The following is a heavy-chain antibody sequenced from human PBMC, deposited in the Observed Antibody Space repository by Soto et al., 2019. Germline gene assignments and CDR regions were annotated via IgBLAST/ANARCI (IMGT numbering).Heavy chain of an antibody. CDR1: GFNLSKYD. CDR2: ISYDGNKK. J-gene: IGHJ6*02. Sequence: QVQLVESGGGVVQPGGSLRLSCAASGFNLSKYDVHWVRQAPGKGLEWVAVISYDGNKKYYADSVKGRFSISRDNSKNSLYMQLNSLRPDDTAVYYCAREGAVSAAIGHYYYGMDVWGQGTTVTVSS. V-gene: IGHV3-30-3*01. CDR3: AREGAVSAAIGHYYYGMDV. D-gene: IGHD2-2*02.